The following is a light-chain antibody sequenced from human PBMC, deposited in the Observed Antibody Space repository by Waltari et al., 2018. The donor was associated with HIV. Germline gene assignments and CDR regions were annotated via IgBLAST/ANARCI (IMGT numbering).Light chain of an antibody. CDR2: DVS. Sequence: QSALTQPASVSGSPGQSIAISCTGTSSDVGGYNYVSWYQQHPGKVPKLMIFDVSKRPSGVSQRFSGSKSGNTASLTISGLQAEDEADYYCSSYTSSSTYVFGTGTKVTVL. CDR1: SSDVGGYNY. V-gene: IGLV2-14*03. CDR3: SSYTSSSTYV. J-gene: IGLJ1*01.